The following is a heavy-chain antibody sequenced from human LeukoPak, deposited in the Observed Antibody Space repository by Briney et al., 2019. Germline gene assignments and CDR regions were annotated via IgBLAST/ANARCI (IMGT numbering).Heavy chain of an antibody. D-gene: IGHD3-10*01. Sequence: SETLSLTCTVSGGSISSSSYYWGWIRQPQGKGLEWFGSIYYSGSTYYNPSLKSRVTISVDTSKNQFSLKLSSVTAADTAVYYCAREGSGTRWFDPWGQGTLVTVSS. V-gene: IGHV4-39*07. CDR2: IYYSGST. CDR3: AREGSGTRWFDP. J-gene: IGHJ5*02. CDR1: GGSISSSSYY.